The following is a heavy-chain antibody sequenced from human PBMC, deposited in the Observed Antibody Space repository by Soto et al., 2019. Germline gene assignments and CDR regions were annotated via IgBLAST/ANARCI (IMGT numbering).Heavy chain of an antibody. D-gene: IGHD5-18*01. J-gene: IGHJ4*02. Sequence: QVRLVESGGGVVQPGTSLRLSCAASGFTFSSYAIHWVRQAPGKGLEWVAFMSSDGSNTFYADSVRGRFTVSRDNSKSTLYLQMNRLLPDDTAVYYCTKSHSTALVPYYFDYWGQGTLVTVSS. CDR3: TKSHSTALVPYYFDY. V-gene: IGHV3-30*18. CDR2: MSSDGSNT. CDR1: GFTFSSYA.